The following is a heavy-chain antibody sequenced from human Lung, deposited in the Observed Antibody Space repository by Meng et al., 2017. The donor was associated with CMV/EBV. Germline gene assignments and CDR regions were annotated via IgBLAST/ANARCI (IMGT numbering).Heavy chain of an antibody. CDR2: ISSSGSYI. D-gene: IGHD3-9*01. Sequence: GEXXKISCAASEFTFSSYSMNWVRQAPGKGLEWVSSISSSGSYIYYADSVKGRFTISRDNAKNSLYLQMNSLRAEDTAVYYCARDDSVLTGYYPIHYFYSMDVWGQGTTVTVSS. CDR3: ARDDSVLTGYYPIHYFYSMDV. J-gene: IGHJ6*02. CDR1: EFTFSSYS. V-gene: IGHV3-21*01.